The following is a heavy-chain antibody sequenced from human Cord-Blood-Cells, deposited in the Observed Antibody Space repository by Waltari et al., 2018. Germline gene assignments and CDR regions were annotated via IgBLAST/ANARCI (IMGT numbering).Heavy chain of an antibody. CDR1: GGSISSYY. V-gene: IGHV4-4*07. CDR3: ARDRVYDFWSGYYDAFDI. Sequence: QVQLQESGPGLVKPSETLSLTCTVSGGSISSYYWSWIRQPAGKGLEWIGRIYTRGSTNYNPTLKSRVTMSVDTSKNQFSLKLSSVTAADTAVYYCARDRVYDFWSGYYDAFDIWGQGTMVTVSS. CDR2: IYTRGST. D-gene: IGHD3-3*01. J-gene: IGHJ3*02.